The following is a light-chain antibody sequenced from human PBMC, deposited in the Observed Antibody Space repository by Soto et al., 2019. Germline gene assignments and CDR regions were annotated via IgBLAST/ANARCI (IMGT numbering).Light chain of an antibody. CDR3: SSYAGNNNVM. Sequence: QSVLTQTPSASGTPGQRVTISCSGRTSNLGSNTVHWYQQLPGTAPKRLIHSNNQRPSGVPDRFSGSKSGTSASLAISGLQSEDEADYYCSSYAGNNNVMFGGGTKVTVL. CDR2: SNN. CDR1: TSNLGSNT. J-gene: IGLJ3*02. V-gene: IGLV1-44*01.